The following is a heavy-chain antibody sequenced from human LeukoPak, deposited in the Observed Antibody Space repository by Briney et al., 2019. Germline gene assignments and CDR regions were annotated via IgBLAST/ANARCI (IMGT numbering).Heavy chain of an antibody. CDR1: GYTLTELS. D-gene: IGHD2-15*01. J-gene: IGHJ6*02. V-gene: IGHV1-24*01. CDR2: FDPEDGET. CDR3: ATDQRVVAATRKSLYYYYGMDV. Sequence: GASVKVSCKVSGYTLTELSMHWVRQAPGKGLEWMGGFDPEDGETIYAQKFQGRVTMTEDTSTDTAYMELSSLRSEDTAVYYCATDQRVVAATRKSLYYYYGMDVWGQGTTATVSS.